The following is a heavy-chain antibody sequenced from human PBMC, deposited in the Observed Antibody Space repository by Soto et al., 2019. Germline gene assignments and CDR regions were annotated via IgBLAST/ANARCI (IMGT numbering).Heavy chain of an antibody. CDR2: IIPILGIA. CDR3: AREQRIAVAGMMRVNWFDP. D-gene: IGHD6-19*01. Sequence: QVQLVQSGAEVKKPGSSVKVSCKASGGTFSSYTISWVRQAPGQGLEWMGRIIPILGIANYAQKFQGRVTITAEKSTSTAYMELSSLRSEDTAVYYCAREQRIAVAGMMRVNWFDPWSQGTLVAVSS. CDR1: GGTFSSYT. V-gene: IGHV1-69*08. J-gene: IGHJ5*02.